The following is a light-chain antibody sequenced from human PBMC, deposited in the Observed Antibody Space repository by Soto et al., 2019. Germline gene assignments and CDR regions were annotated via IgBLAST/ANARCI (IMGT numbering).Light chain of an antibody. CDR2: DVS. CDR3: SSYTSSSWV. V-gene: IGLV2-14*01. CDR1: SSDGGGYNY. Sequence: QSALTQPASVSGSPGQSITISCTGTSSDGGGYNYVSWYQQHPGKAPKLMIYDVSNRPSGVSNRFSGSKSGNTASRTISGLQAEDEADYYCSSYTSSSWVFGGGTQLTVL. J-gene: IGLJ3*02.